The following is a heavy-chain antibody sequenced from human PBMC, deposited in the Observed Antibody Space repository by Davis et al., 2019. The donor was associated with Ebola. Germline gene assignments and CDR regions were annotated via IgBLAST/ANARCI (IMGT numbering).Heavy chain of an antibody. V-gene: IGHV4-59*01. CDR1: GGSISTYY. Sequence: SETLSLTCTVSGGSISTYYWSWIRQSPGKGLEWIAFISNGGSTNYNPSLRSRVTMSVDTSKNQFSLKLTSVTAADAAVYYCASLGGEAGAFTGFDYWGQGTLVTVSS. CDR2: ISNGGST. CDR3: ASLGGEAGAFTGFDY. D-gene: IGHD3-16*01. J-gene: IGHJ4*02.